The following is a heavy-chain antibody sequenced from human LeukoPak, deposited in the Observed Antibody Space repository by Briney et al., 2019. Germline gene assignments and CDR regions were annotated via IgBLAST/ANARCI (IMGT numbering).Heavy chain of an antibody. CDR3: ARGKTDYYDSTAYRFDP. CDR2: INPNSGGP. V-gene: IGHV1-2*02. Sequence: ASVKVSCKASGYTFTGYYMHWVRQAPGQGLEWMGWINPNSGGPNYAQKSQGRVTMTSDTSISTAYMELSRLTSDDTAVYYCARGKTDYYDSTAYRFDPWGQGTLVTVSS. J-gene: IGHJ5*02. D-gene: IGHD3-22*01. CDR1: GYTFTGYY.